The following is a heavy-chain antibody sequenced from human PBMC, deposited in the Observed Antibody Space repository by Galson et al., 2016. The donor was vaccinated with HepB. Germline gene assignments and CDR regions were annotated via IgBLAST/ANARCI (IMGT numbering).Heavy chain of an antibody. CDR1: GYTFTNNG. CDR2: ISAHSGNT. V-gene: IGHV1-8*01. CDR3: ARGPAGNFWSAYYLDH. Sequence: SVKVSCKASGYTFTNNGISWVRQAPGQGLEWMGWISAHSGNTNYAQKFQGRVTMTRNTSISTAYMELSSLRSEDTAVYYCARGPAGNFWSAYYLDHWGQGTLVTVSS. D-gene: IGHD3-3*01. J-gene: IGHJ4*02.